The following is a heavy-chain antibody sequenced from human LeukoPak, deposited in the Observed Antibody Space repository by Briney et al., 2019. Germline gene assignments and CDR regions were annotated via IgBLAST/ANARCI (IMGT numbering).Heavy chain of an antibody. Sequence: ASVKVSCKASGYTFTSYGISWVRQAPGRGLEWMGWISAYNGNTNYAQKLQGRVTMTTDTSTSTAYMELRSLRSDDTAVYYCARFEFVSSGWYARADYFDYWGQGTLVTVSS. CDR3: ARFEFVSSGWYARADYFDY. CDR2: ISAYNGNT. D-gene: IGHD6-19*01. CDR1: GYTFTSYG. J-gene: IGHJ4*02. V-gene: IGHV1-18*01.